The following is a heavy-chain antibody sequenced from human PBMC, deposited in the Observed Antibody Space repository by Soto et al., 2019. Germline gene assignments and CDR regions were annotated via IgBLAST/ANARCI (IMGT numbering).Heavy chain of an antibody. CDR1: GASITSSNW. D-gene: IGHD6-13*01. V-gene: IGHV4-4*02. J-gene: IGHJ3*02. Sequence: QVQLQESGPGLVKPSGTLSLTCAVSGASITSSNWWSWVRQPPGKGLEWIGEVHHSGSTNYNPSLKSRVTISVDKSKNHFSLKLNSVTAADTAMYYCARSPSSSWYGGGAFEIWGQGTIVIVSS. CDR3: ARSPSSSWYGGGAFEI. CDR2: VHHSGST.